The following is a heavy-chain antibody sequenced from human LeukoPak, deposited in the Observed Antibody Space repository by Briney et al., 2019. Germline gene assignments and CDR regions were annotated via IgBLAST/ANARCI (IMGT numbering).Heavy chain of an antibody. CDR2: ISGSGGST. J-gene: IGHJ2*01. V-gene: IGHV3-23*01. D-gene: IGHD3-10*02. CDR1: GFTFSSYA. CDR3: AKFVRTVRRYFDL. Sequence: GGSLRLSXAASGFTFSSYAMSWVRQAPGKGLEWVSAISGSGGSTYYADSVKGRFTISRDNSKNTLYLQMNSPRAEDTAVYYCAKFVRTVRRYFDLWGRGTLVTVSS.